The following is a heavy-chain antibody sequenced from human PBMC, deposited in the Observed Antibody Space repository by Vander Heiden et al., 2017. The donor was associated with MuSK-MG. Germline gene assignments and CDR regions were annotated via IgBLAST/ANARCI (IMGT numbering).Heavy chain of an antibody. Sequence: QVQLQESGPGLVKPSETLSLTCPVYGGSISSYYWSWIRQPPGKGLEWIGYIYYSGSTNYNPSLKSRVTISVDTSKNQFSLKLSSVTAADTAVYYCARATRYYDYVWGSYRLNWFDPWGQGTLVTVSS. CDR2: IYYSGST. J-gene: IGHJ5*02. CDR3: ARATRYYDYVWGSYRLNWFDP. V-gene: IGHV4-59*01. CDR1: GGSISSYY. D-gene: IGHD3-16*02.